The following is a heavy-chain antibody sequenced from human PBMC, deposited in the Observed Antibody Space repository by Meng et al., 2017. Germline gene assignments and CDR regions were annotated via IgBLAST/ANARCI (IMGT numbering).Heavy chain of an antibody. CDR2: ISYDGSNK. CDR3: TSSPGIAATGKDY. Sequence: GGSLRLSCAASGFTFSSYAMHWVRQAPGKGLEWVAVISYDGSNKYYADSVKGRFTISRDDSKNTAYLQMNSLKTEDTAVYYCTSSPGIAATGKDYWGQGTLVTVSS. J-gene: IGHJ4*01. V-gene: IGHV3-30*04. D-gene: IGHD6-13*01. CDR1: GFTFSSYA.